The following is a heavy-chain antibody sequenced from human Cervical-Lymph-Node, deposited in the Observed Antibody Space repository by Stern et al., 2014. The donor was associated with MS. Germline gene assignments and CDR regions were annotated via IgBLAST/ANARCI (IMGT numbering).Heavy chain of an antibody. CDR3: ARATDL. Sequence: QLQLQESGPGLLRPSETLSLTCTVSGASITSYYWSWIRQPPGKGLEWLGYIYYSGTTKYNASLKGRVAISIDTSKTQFSLRLSSVTAADTAVYYCARATDLWGQGTLVTVSS. CDR2: IYYSGTT. V-gene: IGHV4-59*01. J-gene: IGHJ5*02. CDR1: GASITSYY.